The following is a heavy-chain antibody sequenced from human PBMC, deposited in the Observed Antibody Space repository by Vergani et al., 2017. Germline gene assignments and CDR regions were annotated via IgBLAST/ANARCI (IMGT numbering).Heavy chain of an antibody. CDR3: ARAYYDFWSGYYNYYYYYMDV. CDR2: IYYSGST. J-gene: IGHJ6*03. V-gene: IGHV4-39*07. CDR1: GGSISSSSYY. D-gene: IGHD3-3*01. Sequence: QLQLQESGPGLVKPSETLSLTCTVSGGSISSSSYYWGWIRQPPGKGLEWIGSIYYSGSTYYNPSLKSRVTISVDTSKNQFSLKLRSVTAAATAVYYCARAYYDFWSGYYNYYYYYMDVWGKGTTVTVSS.